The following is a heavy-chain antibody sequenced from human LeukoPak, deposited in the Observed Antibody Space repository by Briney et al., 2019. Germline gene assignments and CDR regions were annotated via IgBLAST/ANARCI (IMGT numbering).Heavy chain of an antibody. J-gene: IGHJ4*02. CDR2: IRSRDFTM. CDR1: GFTFSSYV. V-gene: IGHV3-48*03. CDR3: VREPYYCGSGSYYYFDY. D-gene: IGHD3-10*01. Sequence: PGGSLRLSCEASGFTFSSYVMNWVRQAPGKGLEWVSHIRSRDFTMYYADAVKGRFTISRDNARNSLYLQMNSLRAEDTAVYYCVREPYYCGSGSYYYFDYWGQGTLVTVSS.